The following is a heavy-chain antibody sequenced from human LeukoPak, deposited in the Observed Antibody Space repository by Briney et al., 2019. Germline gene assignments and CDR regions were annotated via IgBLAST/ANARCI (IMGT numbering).Heavy chain of an antibody. Sequence: SSVKVTCKASGGTFSNYAISWLRQAPGQGLDGMGWIIPSFCIANYAQKFQGRVTITAGKSTSTAYMELSSLRSEDTAVYYCARGRYYDSSGYRYWYCDLWGRGTLVTVSS. J-gene: IGHJ2*01. D-gene: IGHD3-22*01. CDR1: GGTFSNYA. V-gene: IGHV1-69*10. CDR3: ARGRYYDSSGYRYWYCDL. CDR2: IIPSFCIA.